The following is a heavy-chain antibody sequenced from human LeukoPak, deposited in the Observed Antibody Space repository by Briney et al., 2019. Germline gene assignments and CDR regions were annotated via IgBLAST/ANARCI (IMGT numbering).Heavy chain of an antibody. D-gene: IGHD2-2*03. CDR3: AILLVLDNDAFDI. CDR2: IYPGDSDT. CDR1: GYSFTSYW. Sequence: GESLKISCKGSGYSFTSYWIGWVRQMPGKGLEWMGIIYPGDSDTRYSPSFQGQVTISADKSISTAYLQWSSLKASDTAMYYCAILLVLDNDAFDIWGQGTMVTVSS. J-gene: IGHJ3*02. V-gene: IGHV5-51*01.